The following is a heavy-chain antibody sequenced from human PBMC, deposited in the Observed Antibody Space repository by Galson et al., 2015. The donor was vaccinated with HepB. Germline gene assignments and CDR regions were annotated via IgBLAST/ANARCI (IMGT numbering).Heavy chain of an antibody. J-gene: IGHJ4*01. D-gene: IGHD3-3*01. V-gene: IGHV2-70*01. CDR1: GFSLTTSGMC. Sequence: PALVKPTQTLTLTCTFSGFSLTTSGMCVGWFRQPPGKALEWLALIDWDDDKYYSPSLKTRLTISKDTSKNQVLLTMTNMGPVDTGTYYCARTRAIFGMTMEHLPDYWGHGTLVTVSS. CDR2: IDWDDDK. CDR3: ARTRAIFGMTMEHLPDY.